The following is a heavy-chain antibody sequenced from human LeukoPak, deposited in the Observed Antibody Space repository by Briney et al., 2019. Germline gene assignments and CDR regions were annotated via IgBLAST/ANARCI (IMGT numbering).Heavy chain of an antibody. V-gene: IGHV4-4*07. CDR2: VYTSGST. CDR1: GGSISGYY. J-gene: IGHJ3*02. CDR3: ARLITGTTTAFDI. Sequence: SETLSLTCSVSGGSISGYYWTWIRQPAGKGLEWTGRVYTSGSTHYNPSLKTRLTMSVDTSKNQFSLKLSSVTAADTAVYYCARLITGTTTAFDIWGQGTTVTVSS. D-gene: IGHD1-7*01.